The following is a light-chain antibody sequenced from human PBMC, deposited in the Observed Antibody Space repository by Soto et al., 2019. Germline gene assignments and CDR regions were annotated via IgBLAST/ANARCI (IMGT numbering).Light chain of an antibody. CDR1: SSDVGGSDH. CDR2: EVN. V-gene: IGLV2-8*01. J-gene: IGLJ2*01. Sequence: QSALTQPPSASGSPGQSVTISCTGTSSDVGGSDHVCWYQQHPGKAPKLIIYEVNERPSGVPDRFSGSKSGNTASLTVSGLQAEDEADYYCAAYAGTNSCVVFGRGTKLTVL. CDR3: AAYAGTNSCVV.